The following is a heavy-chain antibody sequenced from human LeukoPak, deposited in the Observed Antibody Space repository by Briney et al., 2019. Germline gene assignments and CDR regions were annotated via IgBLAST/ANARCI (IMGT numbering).Heavy chain of an antibody. CDR3: ARPTKVYYFDY. Sequence: PGGSLRLSCAASGFIFSDYYMSWIRQAPGKGLEWVSAISGSGGRTYYADSVKGRFTISRDNSKNTLYLQLNSLRAEDTAVYYCARPTKVYYFDYWGQGTLVTVSS. D-gene: IGHD1/OR15-1a*01. CDR2: ISGSGGRT. CDR1: GFIFSDYY. V-gene: IGHV3-23*01. J-gene: IGHJ4*02.